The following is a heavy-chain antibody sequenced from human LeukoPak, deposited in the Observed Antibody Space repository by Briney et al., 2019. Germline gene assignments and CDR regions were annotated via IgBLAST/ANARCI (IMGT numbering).Heavy chain of an antibody. CDR2: ISYDGSNK. V-gene: IGHV3-30-3*01. D-gene: IGHD1-26*01. J-gene: IGHJ4*02. CDR3: ARGGPYSGSYVNY. CDR1: GFTFSSYA. Sequence: GGSLRLSCAASGFTFSSYAMHWVRQAPGKGLEWVAVISYDGSNKYYADSVKGRFTISRDNSRNTLYLQMNSLRADDTAVYYCARGGPYSGSYVNYWGQGTLVTVSS.